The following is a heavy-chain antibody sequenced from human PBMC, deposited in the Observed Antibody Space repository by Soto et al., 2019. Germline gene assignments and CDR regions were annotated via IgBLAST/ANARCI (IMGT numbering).Heavy chain of an antibody. CDR1: GGSIRSSSYY. CDR3: ARLLIALNWDIVVEAARTYYYGMDV. Sequence: SETLSLTSAVSGGSIRSSSYYWAWILQSPAKGLEWIVSIYYSGSTYYNPSLKSRVTISVDTSKNQFSLKLSSVTAADTAVYYCARLLIALNWDIVVEAARTYYYGMDVWGQGTTVTVSS. J-gene: IGHJ6*02. V-gene: IGHV4-39*01. D-gene: IGHD2-15*01. CDR2: IYYSGST.